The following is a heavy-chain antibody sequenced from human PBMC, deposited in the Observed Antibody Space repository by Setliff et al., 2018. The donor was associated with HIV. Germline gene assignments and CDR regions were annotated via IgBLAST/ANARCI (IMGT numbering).Heavy chain of an antibody. CDR1: GFSLSTSGVC. D-gene: IGHD3-3*02. Sequence: SGPTLVNPPQTLTLTCTFSGFSLSTSGVCVGWIRQPPGKALEWHALIYWDDDKRYSPSLKSRLTITKDTSKNQVVLTMTNMDPVDTATYYCARILQDPFSHFYYYFYMDVWGKGTTVTVSS. J-gene: IGHJ6*03. CDR2: IYWDDDK. CDR3: ARILQDPFSHFYYYFYMDV. V-gene: IGHV2-5*02.